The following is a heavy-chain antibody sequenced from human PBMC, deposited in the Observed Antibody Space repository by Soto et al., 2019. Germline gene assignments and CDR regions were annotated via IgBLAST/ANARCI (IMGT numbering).Heavy chain of an antibody. CDR1: GGSISSGGYS. CDR2: IYHSGST. CDR3: ARVGGYGEYYFDY. J-gene: IGHJ4*02. D-gene: IGHD5-12*01. Sequence: SETLSLTCAVSGGSISSGGYSWIWIRQPPGKGLEWIGYIYHSGSTYYNPSLKSRVTISVDRSKNQFSLKLSSVTAADTAVYYCARVGGYGEYYFDYWGQGTLVTVSS. V-gene: IGHV4-30-2*01.